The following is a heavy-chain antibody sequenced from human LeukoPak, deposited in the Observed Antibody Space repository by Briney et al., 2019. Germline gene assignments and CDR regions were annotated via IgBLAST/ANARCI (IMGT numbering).Heavy chain of an antibody. J-gene: IGHJ4*02. V-gene: IGHV7-4-1*02. CDR3: ARDSWARYYYDSSDY. CDR2: INTNTGNP. CDR1: GYTFTSYA. D-gene: IGHD3-22*01. Sequence: ASVKVSCKASGYTFTSYAMNWVRQAPGQGLEWMGWINTNTGNPTYAQGFTGRFVFFLDTSVSTAYLQISSLKAEDTAVYYCARDSWARYYYDSSDYWGQGTLVTVSS.